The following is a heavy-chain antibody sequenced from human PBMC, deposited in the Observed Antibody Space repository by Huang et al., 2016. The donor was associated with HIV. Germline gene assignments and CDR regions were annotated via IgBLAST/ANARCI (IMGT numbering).Heavy chain of an antibody. CDR3: AREVRSVDTDRPDGYYYRGLDV. D-gene: IGHD2-2*03. CDR1: GTSMTSSTFY. V-gene: IGHV4-39*02. J-gene: IGHJ6*02. Sequence: QLRESGQGLVTPSETLPLTCSASGTSMTSSTFYWGWFRRPPGRWLEWIGSVYFLGNTTYTPSLKSRVTISIDTANKQYSMRLTAVTAADTAVYFCAREVRSVDTDRPDGYYYRGLDVWGQGTTVIVSS. CDR2: VYFLGNT.